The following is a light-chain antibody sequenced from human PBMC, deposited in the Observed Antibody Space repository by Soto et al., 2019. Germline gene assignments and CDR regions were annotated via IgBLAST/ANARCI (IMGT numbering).Light chain of an antibody. CDR1: QDITNS. CDR3: HTLPPLT. V-gene: IGKV1-33*01. Sequence: DIQMTQSPSSLSASVGDRVTITCQASQDITNSLNWCQQKPGKAPILLIYDASSLTTRVPSRFSGRPSATDFTFTISSHQPADIAKYKYHTLPPLTSGGGTKVEIE. CDR2: DAS. J-gene: IGKJ4*01.